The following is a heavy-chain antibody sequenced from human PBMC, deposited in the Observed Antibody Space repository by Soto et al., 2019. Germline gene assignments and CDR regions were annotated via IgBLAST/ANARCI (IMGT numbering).Heavy chain of an antibody. Sequence: EVQLLESGGGAVQPGGSLRLSCAASGFTFSNHAMSWVRQVPGQGLEWVATVTGSGDKTYYADSVKGRFTISRDNSQSTLFLQTNSLRAEDTAVYYCARSGGPSYYYYMGVWGKRTTLTVSS. CDR2: VTGSGDKT. D-gene: IGHD6-25*01. V-gene: IGHV3-23*01. CDR3: ARSGGPSYYYYMGV. J-gene: IGHJ6*03. CDR1: GFTFSNHA.